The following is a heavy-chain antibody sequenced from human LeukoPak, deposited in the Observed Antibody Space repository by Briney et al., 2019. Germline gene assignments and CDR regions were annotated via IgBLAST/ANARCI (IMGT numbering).Heavy chain of an antibody. J-gene: IGHJ5*02. CDR1: GFTFTGYP. D-gene: IGHD1-26*01. CDR2: IRYDGSNE. Sequence: GGPLRLSCAVSGFTFTGYPMHWVRQPPGKGLEWVAFIRYDGSNEYYADSVKGRFTISRDNSKNTLFLQMNSLRTEDTAVYYCAKDFYSGSSPWGQGTLVTVSS. CDR3: AKDFYSGSSP. V-gene: IGHV3-30*02.